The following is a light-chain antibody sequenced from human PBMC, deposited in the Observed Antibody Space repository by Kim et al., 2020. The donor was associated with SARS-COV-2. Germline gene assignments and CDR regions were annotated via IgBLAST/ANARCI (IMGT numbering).Light chain of an antibody. CDR2: GAS. CDR3: QQYNSWPPRT. Sequence: SAEETATLCCRGRKSVSTNLAWYQQKPGQAPRLLIYGASSRATGIPARFSGSGSGTEFTLTISSLQSEDFAVYYCQQYNSWPPRTFGGGTKVDIK. V-gene: IGKV3-15*01. J-gene: IGKJ4*02. CDR1: KSVSTN.